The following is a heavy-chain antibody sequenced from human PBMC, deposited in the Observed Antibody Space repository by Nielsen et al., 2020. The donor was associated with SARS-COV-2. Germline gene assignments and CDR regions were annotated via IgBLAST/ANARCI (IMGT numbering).Heavy chain of an antibody. CDR2: ISSSSSYI. Sequence: GESLKISCVASRFTFSRYNMNWVRQAPGKGLEWVSSISSSSSYIYYADSVKGRFTISRDNAKNSLYLQMNSLRAEDTAVYYCARDPRTVVIPDGFDIWGQGTMVTVSS. V-gene: IGHV3-21*01. D-gene: IGHD4-23*01. J-gene: IGHJ3*02. CDR3: ARDPRTVVIPDGFDI. CDR1: RFTFSRYN.